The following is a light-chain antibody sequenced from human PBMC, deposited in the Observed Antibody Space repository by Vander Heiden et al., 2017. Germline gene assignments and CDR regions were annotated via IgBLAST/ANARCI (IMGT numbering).Light chain of an antibody. CDR2: DAS. CDR3: QQYNSYSLT. Sequence: DIQMTQSPSTLSASVGHSVTITCRASQSISSWLAWYQQKPGKAPKLLIYDASSLESGVPSRFSGSGSGTEFTLTISSLQPDDFATYYCQQYNSYSLTFGGGTKVEIK. CDR1: QSISSW. J-gene: IGKJ4*01. V-gene: IGKV1-5*01.